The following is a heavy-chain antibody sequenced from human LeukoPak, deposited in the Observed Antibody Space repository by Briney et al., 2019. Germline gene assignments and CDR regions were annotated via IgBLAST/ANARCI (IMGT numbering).Heavy chain of an antibody. CDR2: IFYGEST. J-gene: IGHJ4*01. Sequence: PSETLSLTCTVSAVSISNGDYYWGWIRQAPGKGLEWIGCIFYGESTHYNPSLKSRATISVDTSKNQFSLKLTSVTAADAAIYYCARQLPSAAADTTGYFDYWGQGTVVTVSS. V-gene: IGHV4-39*01. CDR1: AVSISNGDYY. D-gene: IGHD6-25*01. CDR3: ARQLPSAAADTTGYFDY.